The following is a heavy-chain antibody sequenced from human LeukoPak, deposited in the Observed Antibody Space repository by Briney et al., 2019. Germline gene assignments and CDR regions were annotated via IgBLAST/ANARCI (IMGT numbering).Heavy chain of an antibody. J-gene: IGHJ4*02. D-gene: IGHD1-26*01. V-gene: IGHV4-4*02. CDR3: ARGEEWELRRFDY. CDR2: INHSGST. CDR1: GGSISSSNW. Sequence: SETLSLTCAVSGGSISSSNWWSWVRQPPGKGLEWIGEINHSGSTNYNPSLKSRVTISVDTSKNQFSLKLSSVAAADTAVYYCARGEEWELRRFDYWGQGTLVTVSS.